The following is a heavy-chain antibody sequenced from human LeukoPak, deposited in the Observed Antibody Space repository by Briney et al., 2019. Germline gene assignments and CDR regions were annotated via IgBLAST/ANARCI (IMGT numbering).Heavy chain of an antibody. CDR2: ISSSGSTI. CDR3: ATADRGAFDI. CDR1: VFTFSSYE. V-gene: IGHV3-48*03. Sequence: GGSLRLSCAASVFTFSSYEMNWVRQAPGKGLEWVSYISSSGSTIYYADSVKGRFTISRDNAKNSLYLQMNSLRVDDTAVYYCATADRGAFDIWGQGTMVIVSS. J-gene: IGHJ3*02.